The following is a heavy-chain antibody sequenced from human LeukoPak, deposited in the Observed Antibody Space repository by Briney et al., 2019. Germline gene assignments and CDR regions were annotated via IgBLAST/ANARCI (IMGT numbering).Heavy chain of an antibody. V-gene: IGHV4-59*02. CDR2: IYYTGT. J-gene: IGHJ4*02. CDR1: GGSVSDYY. D-gene: IGHD7-27*01. CDR3: ASRKLGNDY. Sequence: SETLSLTCTVSGGSVSDYYWSWIRQSPGKGLEWIGYIYYTGTSYNPSLKSRVTISADTSKNQFSLNLSSVTAADTAVYYCASRKLGNDYGGQGTLVTVSS.